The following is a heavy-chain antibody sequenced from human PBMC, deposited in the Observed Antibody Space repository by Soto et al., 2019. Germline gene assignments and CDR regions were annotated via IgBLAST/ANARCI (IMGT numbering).Heavy chain of an antibody. D-gene: IGHD2-2*01. CDR2: ISGSGGST. V-gene: IGHV3-23*01. J-gene: IGHJ5*02. CDR3: AKDLRGPRSSNWFDP. Sequence: GGSLRLSCAASGFTFSSYAMSWVRQAPGKGLEWVSAISGSGGSTYYADSGKGRFTISRDNSKNTLYLQMNSLRAEDTAVYYCAKDLRGPRSSNWFDPWGQGTLVTVSS. CDR1: GFTFSSYA.